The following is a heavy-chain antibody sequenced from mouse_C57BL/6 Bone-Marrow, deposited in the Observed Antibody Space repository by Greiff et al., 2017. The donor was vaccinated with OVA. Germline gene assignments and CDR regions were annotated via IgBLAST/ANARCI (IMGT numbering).Heavy chain of an antibody. CDR3: ARRYDGYYVAY. D-gene: IGHD2-3*01. CDR2: INPYNGGT. V-gene: IGHV1-19*01. Sequence: VQLQQSGPVLVKPGASVKLSCKASGYTFTDYYMNWVKQSHGKSLEWIGVINPYNGGTSYNQKFKGKATLTVDKSSSTAYMELNSLTSEDSAVYYCARRYDGYYVAYWGQGTLVTVSA. CDR1: GYTFTDYY. J-gene: IGHJ3*01.